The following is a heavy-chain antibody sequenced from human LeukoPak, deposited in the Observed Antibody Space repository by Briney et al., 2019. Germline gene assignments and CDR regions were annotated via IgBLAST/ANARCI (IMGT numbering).Heavy chain of an antibody. D-gene: IGHD2-15*01. Sequence: GGSLRLSCEASGFTFDSYSMNWVRQAPGKGLEWVSSISGSGSSIYYADSVKGRFTISRDNAENSLTLQMSSLRVEDTAVYYCARDPSAAATEWYFDFWGRGSLVTVSS. J-gene: IGHJ2*01. CDR1: GFTFDSYS. CDR3: ARDPSAAATEWYFDF. CDR2: ISGSGSSI. V-gene: IGHV3-21*01.